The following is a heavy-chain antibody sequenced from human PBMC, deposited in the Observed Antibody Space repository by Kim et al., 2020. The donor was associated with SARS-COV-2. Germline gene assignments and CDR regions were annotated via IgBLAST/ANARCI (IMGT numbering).Heavy chain of an antibody. CDR2: IYSTGSA. CDR3: ARDRGLTEFDS. J-gene: IGHJ4*02. Sequence: SQTLSLTCIVSGGFVRTYYWHWIRQPAGKGLEWIGTIYSTGSANYNPSLKSRATMSINMSKNQFSLTLDSVTAADTAFYYCARDRGLTEFDSWGQGTLVPVSS. CDR1: GGFVRTYY. V-gene: IGHV4-4*07.